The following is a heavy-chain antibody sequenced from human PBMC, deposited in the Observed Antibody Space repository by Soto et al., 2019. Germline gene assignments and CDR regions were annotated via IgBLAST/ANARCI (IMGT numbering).Heavy chain of an antibody. J-gene: IGHJ4*02. Sequence: LRLSGSASGFTLQDYVIEWVRQAPGKGLEYVSAIGAKGDATYADSVKGRFSISRDNSKKSLFLQMTNVTFEDTATYFCVKVDWYSVDCWGQGALVTVSS. CDR1: GFTLQDYV. V-gene: IGHV3-64D*06. CDR3: VKVDWYSVDC. D-gene: IGHD2-21*02. CDR2: IGAKGDAT.